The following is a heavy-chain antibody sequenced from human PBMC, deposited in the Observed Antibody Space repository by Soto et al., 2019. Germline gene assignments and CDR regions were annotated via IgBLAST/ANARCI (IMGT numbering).Heavy chain of an antibody. CDR2: ISGSGGST. J-gene: IGHJ5*02. Sequence: GGSLRLSCAASGFTFSSYAMSWVRQAPGKGLEWVSAISGSGGSTYYADSVKGRFTISRDNSKNTLYLQMNSLRAEDTAVYYCAKDWAITFGGVNWFDPWGQGTLVTVSS. D-gene: IGHD3-16*01. CDR1: GFTFSSYA. CDR3: AKDWAITFGGVNWFDP. V-gene: IGHV3-23*01.